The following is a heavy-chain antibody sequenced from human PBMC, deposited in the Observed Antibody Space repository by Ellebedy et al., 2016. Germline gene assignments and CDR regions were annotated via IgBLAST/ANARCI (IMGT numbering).Heavy chain of an antibody. CDR1: GGSISSYY. V-gene: IGHV4-59*01. D-gene: IGHD3-10*01. J-gene: IGHJ6*02. CDR2: IYYSGST. CDR3: ARDSGTMVRGVITHGMDV. Sequence: SETLSLXXTVSGGSISSYYWSWIRQPPGKGLEWIGYIYYSGSTNYNPSLKSRVTISVDTSKNQFSLKLSSVTAADTAVYYCARDSGTMVRGVITHGMDVWGQGTTVTVSS.